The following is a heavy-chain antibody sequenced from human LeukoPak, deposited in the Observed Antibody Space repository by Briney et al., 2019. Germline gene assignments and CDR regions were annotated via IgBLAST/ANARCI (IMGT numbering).Heavy chain of an antibody. CDR1: GGTFSSYA. Sequence: SVKVSCKASGGTFSSYAISWVRQAPGQGLEWMGRIIPILGIANYAQEFQGRVTITADKSTSTAYMELSSLRSEDTAVYYCARDGPWDSYGYHFDYWGQGTLVTVSS. V-gene: IGHV1-69*04. CDR2: IIPILGIA. D-gene: IGHD5-18*01. J-gene: IGHJ4*02. CDR3: ARDGPWDSYGYHFDY.